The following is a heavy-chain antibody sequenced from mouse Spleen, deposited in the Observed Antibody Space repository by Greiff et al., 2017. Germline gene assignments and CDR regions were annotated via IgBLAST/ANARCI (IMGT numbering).Heavy chain of an antibody. CDR1: GFTFSDYG. V-gene: IGHV5-17*01. J-gene: IGHJ4*01. Sequence: EVKLVESGGGLVKPGGSLKLSCAASGFTFSDYGMHWVRQAPEKGLEWVAYISSGSSTIYYADTVKGRFTISRDNAKNTLFLQMTSLRSEDTAMYYCARNRYDPGYAMDYWGQGTSVTVSS. CDR2: ISSGSSTI. CDR3: ARNRYDPGYAMDY. D-gene: IGHD2-14*01.